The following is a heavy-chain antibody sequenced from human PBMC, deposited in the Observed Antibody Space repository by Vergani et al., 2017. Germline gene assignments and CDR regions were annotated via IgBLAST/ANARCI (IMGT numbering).Heavy chain of an antibody. V-gene: IGHV1-69*01. CDR1: GGTFSSYA. D-gene: IGHD6-13*01. CDR2: IIPIFGTA. J-gene: IGHJ6*02. CDR3: ATAYSSSWYSFSPQAYYYYYYGMDV. Sequence: QVQLVQSGAEVKKPGSSVKVSCKASGGTFSSYAISWVRQAPGQGLEWMGGIIPIFGTANYAQKFQGRVTITADESTSTAYMELSSLRSEDTAVYYCATAYSSSWYSFSPQAYYYYYYGMDVWGQGTTVTVSS.